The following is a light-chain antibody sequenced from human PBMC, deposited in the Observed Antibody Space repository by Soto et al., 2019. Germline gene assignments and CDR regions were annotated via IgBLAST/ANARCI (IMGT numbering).Light chain of an antibody. CDR1: QSVSSSY. CDR2: GTS. V-gene: IGKV3-20*01. CDR3: QQYGSSIFT. Sequence: EIVLTQSPGTLSLSPGERATLSCRASQSVSSSYLAWYQQKPGQAPRLLIYGTSSRATGIPDRFSGSGSGKDFPLTISRLEPEDFAVYYCQQYGSSIFTFGPGTKVDIK. J-gene: IGKJ3*01.